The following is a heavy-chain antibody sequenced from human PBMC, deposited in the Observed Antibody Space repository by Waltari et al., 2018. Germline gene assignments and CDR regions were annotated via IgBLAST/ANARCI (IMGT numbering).Heavy chain of an antibody. V-gene: IGHV3-23*01. D-gene: IGHD3-22*01. CDR1: GFTFSSYA. J-gene: IGHJ4*02. CDR3: AKDQYYYDSRGAFDY. CDR2: ISGSGGST. Sequence: EVQLLESGGGLVQPGGSLRLSCAASGFTFSSYAMSWVRQAPGKGLEWVSAISGSGGSTYYADSVKGRFTISRDNAKNTLYLQMNSLRAEDTAVYYCAKDQYYYDSRGAFDYWGQGTLVTVSS.